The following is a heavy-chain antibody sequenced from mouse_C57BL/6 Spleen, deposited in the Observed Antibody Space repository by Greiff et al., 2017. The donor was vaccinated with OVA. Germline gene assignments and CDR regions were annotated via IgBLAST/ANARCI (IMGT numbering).Heavy chain of an antibody. J-gene: IGHJ1*03. CDR2: INPNNGGT. CDR1: GYTFTDYY. CDR3: ARATTVWYFDV. D-gene: IGHD1-1*01. V-gene: IGHV1-26*01. Sequence: EVQLQQSGPELVKPGASVRISCKASGYTFTDYYMNWVKQSHGKSLEWIGDINPNNGGTSYNQKFKGKATLTVDKSSSTAYMELHSLTSEDSAVYYCARATTVWYFDVWGTGTTVTVSS.